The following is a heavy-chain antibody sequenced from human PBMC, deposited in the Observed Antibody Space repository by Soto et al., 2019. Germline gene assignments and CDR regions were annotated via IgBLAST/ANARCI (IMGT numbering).Heavy chain of an antibody. Sequence: QVQLVQSGAEVKKPGASVKVSCKASGYTFTSYGISWVRQAPGQGLEWMGWISAYNGNTNYAQKLQGRVTMTTDTSTSPAYMELRSLRSDDTAVYYCARVLGYCISTSCPYYYYYGMDVWGQGTTVTVSS. CDR3: ARVLGYCISTSCPYYYYYGMDV. CDR1: GYTFTSYG. V-gene: IGHV1-18*01. CDR2: ISAYNGNT. D-gene: IGHD2-2*01. J-gene: IGHJ6*02.